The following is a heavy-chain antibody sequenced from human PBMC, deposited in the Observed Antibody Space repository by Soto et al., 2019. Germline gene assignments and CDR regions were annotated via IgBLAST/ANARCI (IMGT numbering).Heavy chain of an antibody. CDR2: INAGNGNT. CDR3: ARSIVVVTAADY. V-gene: IGHV1-3*01. CDR1: GYTFTSYA. D-gene: IGHD2-21*02. Sequence: VQLVPAGAEVKKPGASVKVSCKASGYTFTSYALHWVRQAPGQRLEWMGWINAGNGNTKYSKKFQGRVTITRDTSASTAYMELSSRRSEDTAVYYGARSIVVVTAADYWGQGNLVTVSS. J-gene: IGHJ4*02.